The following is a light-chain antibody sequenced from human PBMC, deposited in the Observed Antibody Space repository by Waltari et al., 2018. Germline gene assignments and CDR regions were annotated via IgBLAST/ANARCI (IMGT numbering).Light chain of an antibody. CDR3: SSFTSSTTGI. J-gene: IGLJ2*01. V-gene: IGLV2-14*03. CDR2: DVS. CDR1: SSDSGAYHY. Sequence: SALTQPDSVSGSPGQSITISCSGVSSDSGAYHYVSWYRRHPGEAPKVIIYDVSNRPSGVSNRFSGSKSGSTASLTISGLQPEDEAVYYCSSFTSSTTGIFGGGTKLTVL.